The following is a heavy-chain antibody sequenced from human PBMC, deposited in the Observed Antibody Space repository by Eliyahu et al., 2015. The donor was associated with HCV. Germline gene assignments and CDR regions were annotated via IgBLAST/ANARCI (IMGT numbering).Heavy chain of an antibody. Sequence: EVQLVESGGGLVQPGGSLRLSCAASGFXVSSNYMSWVRQAPGKGLXWVSVIYSGGSTYYADSVKGRFTISRDNSKNTLYLQMNSLRAEDTAVYYCARPLGYCSGGSCYSGVNYYYGMDVWGQGTTVTVSS. J-gene: IGHJ6*02. D-gene: IGHD2-15*01. CDR3: ARPLGYCSGGSCYSGVNYYYGMDV. CDR2: IYSGGST. V-gene: IGHV3-66*01. CDR1: GFXVSSNY.